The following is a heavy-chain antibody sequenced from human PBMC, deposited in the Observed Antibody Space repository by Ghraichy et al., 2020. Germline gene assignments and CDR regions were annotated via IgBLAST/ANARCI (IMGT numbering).Heavy chain of an antibody. D-gene: IGHD6-13*01. CDR3: ARDWQQQLGP. Sequence: ASVKVSCRASNYTFPNYIINWVRRAPGQGLEWMGWISTYNGNTNYAQKFQGRVTMTTDTSTRTAYMELWSLRSDDTAIYYCARDWQQQLGPWGQGTLVTVSS. J-gene: IGHJ4*02. V-gene: IGHV1-18*04. CDR1: NYTFPNYI. CDR2: ISTYNGNT.